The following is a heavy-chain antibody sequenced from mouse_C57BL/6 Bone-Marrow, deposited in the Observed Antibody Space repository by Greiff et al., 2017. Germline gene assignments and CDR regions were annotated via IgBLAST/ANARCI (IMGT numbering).Heavy chain of an antibody. Sequence: VQVVESGPELVRPGASVKISCKAPGYTFTSHWMQWVRQRPGQGLEWIGEIFPGSGSTYYNEKFKGKATLTVDNSSSTAYMQLSSLTSEDSAVYFCASFYGGVVHLFAYWGQGTLVTVSA. J-gene: IGHJ3*01. CDR3: ASFYGGVVHLFAY. D-gene: IGHD1-1*01. V-gene: IGHV1-56*01. CDR1: GYTFTSHW. CDR2: IFPGSGST.